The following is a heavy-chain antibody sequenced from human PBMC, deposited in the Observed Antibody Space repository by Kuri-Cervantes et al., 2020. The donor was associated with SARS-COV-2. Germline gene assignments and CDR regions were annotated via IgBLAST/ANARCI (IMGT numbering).Heavy chain of an antibody. CDR2: INWNGGST. V-gene: IGHV3-20*04. J-gene: IGHJ4*02. D-gene: IGHD2-2*02. CDR3: ASGGDCSSTSCYRAEVN. CDR1: GFTFDDYG. Sequence: GESLKISCAASGFTFDDYGMSWVRQAPGKGLEWVSGINWNGGSTGYADSVKGRFTISRDNAKNSLYLQMNSLRAEDTAVYYCASGGDCSSTSCYRAEVNWGQGTLVTVSS.